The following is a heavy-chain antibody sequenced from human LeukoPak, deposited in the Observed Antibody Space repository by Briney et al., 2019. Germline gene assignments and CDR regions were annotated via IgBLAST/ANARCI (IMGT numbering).Heavy chain of an antibody. CDR3: ARAFTVTTPNYYYYYGMDV. CDR1: GGSISSYY. V-gene: IGHV4-59*01. D-gene: IGHD4-4*01. J-gene: IGHJ6*02. CDR2: IYYSGST. Sequence: SETLSLTCTVSGGSISSYYRSWIRQPPGKGLEWIGYIYYSGSTNYNPSLKSRVTISVDTSKNQFSLKLSSVTAADTAVYYCARAFTVTTPNYYYYYGMDVWGQGTTVTVSS.